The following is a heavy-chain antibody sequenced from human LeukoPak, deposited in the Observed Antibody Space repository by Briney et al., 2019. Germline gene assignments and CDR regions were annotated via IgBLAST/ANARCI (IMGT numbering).Heavy chain of an antibody. V-gene: IGHV3-30-3*01. CDR3: AREAIAVAAGYFDY. J-gene: IGHJ4*02. D-gene: IGHD6-19*01. CDR1: GFTFSSYA. Sequence: GGSLRLSCAASGFTFSSYAMHWVRQAPGEGLEWVAVISYDGSNKYYVDSVKGRFTISRDNSKNTLYLQMNSLRAEDTAVYYCAREAIAVAAGYFDYWGQGTLVTVSS. CDR2: ISYDGSNK.